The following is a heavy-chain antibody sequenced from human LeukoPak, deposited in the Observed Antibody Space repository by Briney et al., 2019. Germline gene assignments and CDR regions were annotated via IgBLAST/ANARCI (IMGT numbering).Heavy chain of an antibody. D-gene: IGHD3-22*01. CDR2: ISEGVGST. CDR1: GFTFSDHG. J-gene: IGHJ4*02. Sequence: PGGSLRLSCAASGFTFSDHGMGWVRQAPGKGLEWVSGISEGVGSTYYADSVKGRFTISRDNSKNTLYLQMNSLRAEDTAVYYCTKDRRITVMGGQGTLVTVSS. V-gene: IGHV3-23*01. CDR3: TKDRRITVM.